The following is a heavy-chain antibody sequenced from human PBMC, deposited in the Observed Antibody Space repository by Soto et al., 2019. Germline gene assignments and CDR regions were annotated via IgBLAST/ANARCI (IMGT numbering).Heavy chain of an antibody. J-gene: IGHJ6*02. D-gene: IGHD3-10*01. Sequence: PSETLSLTCVVSGDSFTFGHHYWTWILQPPGKGLEWIGHIFFTGATNYIPSLKSRVTMSVDTSKSQFSLNLTSVTAADSAIYYCARGRSDSAGSSLGRRMDVWGQGTTVTVSS. V-gene: IGHV4-61*01. CDR1: GDSFTFGHHY. CDR3: ARGRSDSAGSSLGRRMDV. CDR2: IFFTGAT.